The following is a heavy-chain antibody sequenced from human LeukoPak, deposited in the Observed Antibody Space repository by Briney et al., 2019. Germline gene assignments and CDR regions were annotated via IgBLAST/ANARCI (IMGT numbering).Heavy chain of an antibody. CDR1: GYTFTSYD. CDR2: MNPNSGNT. J-gene: IGHJ4*02. Sequence: ASVTVSFTASGYTFTSYDINWVRQATGQGLEWMGWMNPNSGNTGYAQKFQGRVTMTRNTSISTAYMELSSLRSEDTAVYYCARGGVRTTGTTSDGFDYWGQGTLVTVSS. D-gene: IGHD1-1*01. V-gene: IGHV1-8*01. CDR3: ARGGVRTTGTTSDGFDY.